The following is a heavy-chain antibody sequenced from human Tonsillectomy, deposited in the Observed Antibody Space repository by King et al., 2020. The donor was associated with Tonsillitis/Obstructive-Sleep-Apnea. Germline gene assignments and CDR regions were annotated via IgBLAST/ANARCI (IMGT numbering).Heavy chain of an antibody. D-gene: IGHD2-21*01. CDR2: ISSSGTTI. V-gene: IGHV3-48*03. Sequence: EQLVQSGGGLVQPGGSLRLSCAASGFTFSSYEMNWVRQAPGKGLEWVSYISSSGTTIYYADSVKGRFTISRDNAKNSLYLQMNSLRAEDRAVYYCARDRGYCGGGCYSGFFDVWGRGTLVSVSP. CDR1: GFTFSSYE. J-gene: IGHJ2*01. CDR3: ARDRGYCGGGCYSGFFDV.